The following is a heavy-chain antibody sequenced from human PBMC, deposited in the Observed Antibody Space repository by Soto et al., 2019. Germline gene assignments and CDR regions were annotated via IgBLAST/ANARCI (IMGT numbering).Heavy chain of an antibody. CDR3: ARGEGGLDDFDY. CDR1: GYTFTNYG. Sequence: ASVKVSCKASGYTFTNYGISWVRQAPGQGLVWMGWINTYNGNTNHAQKLQGRVTMTTDTSTSTAYMELRSLRSDDTAVYYCARGEGGLDDFDYWGQGTLVTVSS. V-gene: IGHV1-18*01. CDR2: INTYNGNT. D-gene: IGHD3-16*01. J-gene: IGHJ4*02.